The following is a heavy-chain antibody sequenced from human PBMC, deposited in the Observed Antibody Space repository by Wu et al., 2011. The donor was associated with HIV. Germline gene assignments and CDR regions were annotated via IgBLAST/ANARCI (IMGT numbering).Heavy chain of an antibody. CDR2: IIPISGTT. V-gene: IGHV1-69*15. CDR1: GGTFSNYA. Sequence: QVQLVQSGAEVKKPGSSVKVSCKASGGTFSNYAISWVRQAPGQGLEWMGRIIPISGTTNYAQNFQGRLTIIADESTSTAYMELSSLRPEDTAVYYCARDSLMTLARAGPEEADLWGRGNRWSPSPQ. CDR3: ARDSLMTLARAGPEEADL. J-gene: IGHJ2*01. D-gene: IGHD6-13*01.